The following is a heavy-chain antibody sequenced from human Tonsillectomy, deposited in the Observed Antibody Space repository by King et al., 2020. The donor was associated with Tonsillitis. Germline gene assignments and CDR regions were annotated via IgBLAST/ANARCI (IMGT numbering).Heavy chain of an antibody. CDR3: ARVAGTYGGFGQLYFDY. Sequence: VQLQESGPGLVKPSETLSLTCTVSGVSISTYYWSWIRPTPGKGPEWIGYIYYSESTNYNPSLKSRLTISLDTSKNQFSLKLSSVTAADTHVYYCARVAGTYGGFGQLYFDYWGQGTLVTVSS. V-gene: IGHV4-59*01. CDR1: GVSISTYY. D-gene: IGHD2-8*01. J-gene: IGHJ4*02. CDR2: IYYSEST.